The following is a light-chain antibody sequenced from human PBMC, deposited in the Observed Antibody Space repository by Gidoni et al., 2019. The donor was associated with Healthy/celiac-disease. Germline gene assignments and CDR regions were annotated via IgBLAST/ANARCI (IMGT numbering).Light chain of an antibody. CDR1: QDISNY. CDR2: DAS. Sequence: DIQMTQSTSSLSASVGARVTITCQASQDISNYLNWYQQKPGKAPKLLIYDASNLETGVPSRFSGSGSGTDFTFTISSLQPEDIATYYCQQYDKLPSTFGGGTKVEIK. J-gene: IGKJ4*01. V-gene: IGKV1-33*01. CDR3: QQYDKLPST.